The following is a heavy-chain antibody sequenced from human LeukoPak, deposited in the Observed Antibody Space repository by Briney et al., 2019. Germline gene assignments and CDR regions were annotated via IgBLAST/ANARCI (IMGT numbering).Heavy chain of an antibody. J-gene: IGHJ6*02. CDR1: VFTFSDYA. CDR2: ICISSSYI. CDR3: ARDRTDFWSGSNYYYGMDV. D-gene: IGHD3-3*01. V-gene: IGHV3-21*01. Sequence: GGSLRLSCVGSVFTFSDYAMCWVCQAPGGGLEWVSSICISSSYIYYADSVRGRFTISRDNAKNSLYLQMNSLRAEDTAVYYCARDRTDFWSGSNYYYGMDVWGQGTTVTVSS.